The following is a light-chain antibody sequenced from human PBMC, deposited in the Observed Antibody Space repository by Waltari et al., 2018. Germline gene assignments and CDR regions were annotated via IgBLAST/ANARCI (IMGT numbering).Light chain of an antibody. J-gene: IGKJ4*01. Sequence: DVQMTQSPSSLSASVGDRILITCRASQNIETYLNWYQQKPGFAPKLLIYSVSTLHNGVPSRFSGNRPGTDFTLTISSLQPEDFATYYCQQSYTTPPTFGGGTKIEVK. CDR3: QQSYTTPPT. V-gene: IGKV1-39*01. CDR1: QNIETY. CDR2: SVS.